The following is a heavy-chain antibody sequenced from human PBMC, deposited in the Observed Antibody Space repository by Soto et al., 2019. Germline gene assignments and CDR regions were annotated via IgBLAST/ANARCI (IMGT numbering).Heavy chain of an antibody. CDR1: GGSISNYY. V-gene: IGHV4-59*01. CDR3: AREGGGNFDY. J-gene: IGHJ4*02. CDR2: IYYSGST. D-gene: IGHD3-16*01. Sequence: SETLSLTCTVSGGSISNYYWNWIRQPPGKGLEWIGYIYYSGSTNYNPSLKSRVTISVDTSKNQFSLKLSSVTAADTAGYYCAREGGGNFDYWGQGTLVTVSS.